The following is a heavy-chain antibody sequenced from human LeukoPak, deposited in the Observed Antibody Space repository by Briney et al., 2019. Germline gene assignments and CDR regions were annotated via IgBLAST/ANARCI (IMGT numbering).Heavy chain of an antibody. CDR3: ARDSGCSSTSCS. CDR2: ISSSSSYI. J-gene: IGHJ5*02. CDR1: GFTFSTYS. Sequence: NPGRSLRLSCAASGFTFSTYSMNWVRQAPGKGLEWVSSISSSSSYIYYADSVKGRFTISRDNAKNSLYLQMNSLRAEDTAVYYCARDSGCSSTSCSWGQGTLVTVSS. D-gene: IGHD2-2*01. V-gene: IGHV3-21*01.